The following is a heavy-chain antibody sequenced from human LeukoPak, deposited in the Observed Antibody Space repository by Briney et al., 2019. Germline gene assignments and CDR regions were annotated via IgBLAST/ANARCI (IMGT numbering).Heavy chain of an antibody. CDR3: ARALDYGDYPFDY. V-gene: IGHV4-39*07. CDR2: IYHSGST. D-gene: IGHD4-17*01. J-gene: IGHJ4*02. Sequence: SETLSLTCTVSGGSISSSDYYWGWIRQPPGKGLEWIGSIYHSGSTYYNPSLKSRVTISVDTSKNQFSLKLSSVTAADTAVYYCARALDYGDYPFDYWGQGTLVTVSS. CDR1: GGSISSSDYY.